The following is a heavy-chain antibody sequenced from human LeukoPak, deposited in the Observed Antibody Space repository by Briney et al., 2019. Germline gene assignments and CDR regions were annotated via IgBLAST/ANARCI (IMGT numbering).Heavy chain of an antibody. D-gene: IGHD4-17*01. Sequence: GGSLRLSCAASGFTFSNYAMHWVRQAPGKGLEYVSAISSNGGSTYYADFVKGRFTISRDNSRNTLYLQMGSLRAEDMAVYYCARGLTTGEYWGQGTLVTVSS. J-gene: IGHJ4*02. V-gene: IGHV3-64*02. CDR2: ISSNGGST. CDR3: ARGLTTGEY. CDR1: GFTFSNYA.